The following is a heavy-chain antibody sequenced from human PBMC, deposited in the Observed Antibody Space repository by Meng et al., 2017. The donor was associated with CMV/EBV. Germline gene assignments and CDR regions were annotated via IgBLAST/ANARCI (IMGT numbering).Heavy chain of an antibody. V-gene: IGHV1-8*03. Sequence: ASVKVSCKASGYTFTSYDINWVRQATGQGLEWMGWMNPNSGNTGYAQKFQGRVTITRNTSISTAYMELSSLRSEDTAVYYCARLVRRGGTTFRHSDRDFDYWGQGTLVTVSS. CDR2: MNPNSGNT. J-gene: IGHJ4*02. D-gene: IGHD1-1*01. CDR3: ARLVRRGGTTFRHSDRDFDY. CDR1: GYTFTSYD.